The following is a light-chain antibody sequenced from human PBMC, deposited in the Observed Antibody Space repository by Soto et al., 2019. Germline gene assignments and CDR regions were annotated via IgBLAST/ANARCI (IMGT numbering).Light chain of an antibody. CDR1: QSISSW. Sequence: DIQMTQSPSTLSASVGDRVTITCRASQSISSWLAWYQQKPGKAPKLLIYKASSLESGVPSRFSGSGSGTEFTLTISSLQPDDFATYDYQQYNSSPWTFGQGTKVEIK. CDR3: QQYNSSPWT. J-gene: IGKJ1*01. CDR2: KAS. V-gene: IGKV1-5*03.